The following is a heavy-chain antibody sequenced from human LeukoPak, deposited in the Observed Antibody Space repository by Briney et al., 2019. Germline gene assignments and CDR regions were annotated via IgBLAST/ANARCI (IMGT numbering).Heavy chain of an antibody. CDR1: GGSISSYY. J-gene: IGHJ6*03. CDR3: ARHFAFSYYYMDV. Sequence: SETLSLTCTVSGGSISSYYWSWIRQPPGKGLEWIGYIYYSGSTNYDPSLKSRVTISVDTSKNQFSLKLSSVTAADTAVYYCARHFAFSYYYMDVWGKGTTVTVSS. CDR2: IYYSGST. V-gene: IGHV4-59*08.